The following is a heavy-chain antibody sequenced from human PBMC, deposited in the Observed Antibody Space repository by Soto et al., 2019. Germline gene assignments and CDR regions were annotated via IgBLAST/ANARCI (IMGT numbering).Heavy chain of an antibody. J-gene: IGHJ6*02. V-gene: IGHV1-8*01. D-gene: IGHD6-13*01. Sequence: GASVKVSCKASGYTFTSYDINWARQATGRGLEWMGWMNPNSGNTGYAQKFQGRVTMTRNTSISTAYMELSSLRSEDTAVYYCARGGLLRKSSRKSAYYYGMDVWGQGTTVTVSS. CDR3: ARGGLLRKSSRKSAYYYGMDV. CDR2: MNPNSGNT. CDR1: GYTFTSYD.